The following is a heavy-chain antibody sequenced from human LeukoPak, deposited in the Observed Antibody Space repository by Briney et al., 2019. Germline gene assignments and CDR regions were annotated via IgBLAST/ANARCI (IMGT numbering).Heavy chain of an antibody. CDR3: ARIAEAGKEGDY. Sequence: SGPTLVNPTQTLTLTCTFSGFSLSTSGMCVSWIRQPPGKALEWLARIDWDDDKYYSTSLKTRLTISKDTSKNQVVLTMTNMDPVDTDTYYCARIAEAGKEGDYWGQGTLVNVSS. D-gene: IGHD6-19*01. CDR2: IDWDDDK. V-gene: IGHV2-70*11. CDR1: GFSLSTSGMC. J-gene: IGHJ4*02.